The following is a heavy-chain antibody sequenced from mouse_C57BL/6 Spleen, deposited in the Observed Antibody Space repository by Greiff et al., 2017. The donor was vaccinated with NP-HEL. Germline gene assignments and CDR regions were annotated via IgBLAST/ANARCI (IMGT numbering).Heavy chain of an antibody. CDR2: IDPSDSYT. D-gene: IGHD2-1*01. V-gene: IGHV1-69*01. CDR3: ARREGNYDAMGY. Sequence: VQLQQPGAELVMPGASVKLSCKASGYTFTSYWMHWVKQRPGQGLEWIGEIDPSDSYTNYNQKFKGKSTLTVDKSSSTAYMQLSSLTSEDSAVYYCARREGNYDAMGYWGQGTSVTVSS. CDR1: GYTFTSYW. J-gene: IGHJ4*01.